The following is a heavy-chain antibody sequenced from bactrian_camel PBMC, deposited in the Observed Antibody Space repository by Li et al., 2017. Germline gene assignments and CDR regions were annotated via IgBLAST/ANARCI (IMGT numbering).Heavy chain of an antibody. V-gene: IGHV3S55*01. J-gene: IGHJ4*01. CDR3: AADQLYGTCRDVLDFPA. Sequence: HVQLVESGGDSVQAGGSLNLECAVSGFSAERYCTGWFRRVPGKERDWVATDNGVGTTYYGDSVKGRFAISRDNAKNMVYLQMNSLKPEDTGMYFCAADQLYGTCRDVLDFPARGQGTQVTV. CDR1: GFSAERYC. D-gene: IGHD6*01. CDR2: DNGVGTT.